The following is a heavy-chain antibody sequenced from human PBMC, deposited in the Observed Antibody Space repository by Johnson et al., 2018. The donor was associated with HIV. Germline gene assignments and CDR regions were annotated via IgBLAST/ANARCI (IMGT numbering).Heavy chain of an antibody. D-gene: IGHD1-1*01. CDR3: ARDVTAGNDAFDI. CDR2: IYSGGRS. V-gene: IGHV3-66*02. CDR1: GFTFSSYD. J-gene: IGHJ3*02. Sequence: MQLVESGGGVVQPGRSLRLSCAASGFTFSSYDMHWVRQATGKGLEWVSVIYSGGRSYYADSVKGRLTLSRDNSNNTLYLQMNSLRAEDTAVYYCARDVTAGNDAFDIWGQGTMVTVSS.